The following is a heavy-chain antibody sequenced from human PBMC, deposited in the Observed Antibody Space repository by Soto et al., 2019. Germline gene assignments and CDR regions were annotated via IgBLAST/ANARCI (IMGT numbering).Heavy chain of an antibody. J-gene: IGHJ3*01. CDR3: ATTVTRLIAFDV. CDR1: GFTVSSHY. Sequence: GGSLRLSCAASGFTVSSHYMSWVRQTPGKGLEWVSILYASDSTFYADSVEGRFTISRDNSKNTVYLQLNSLRDEDTAVYYCATTVTRLIAFDVWGQGTMVTVSS. CDR2: LYASDST. V-gene: IGHV3-53*01. D-gene: IGHD4-17*01.